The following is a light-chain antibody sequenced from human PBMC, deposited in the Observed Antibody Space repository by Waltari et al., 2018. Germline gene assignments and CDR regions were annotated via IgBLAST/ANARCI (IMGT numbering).Light chain of an antibody. CDR1: QSVSRT. CDR3: QKYGTLPAT. V-gene: IGKV3-20*01. Sequence: EIVLTQSPGTLSLSPGERATLSCRASQSVSRTLAWYQQKPGQAPRLLIYDASTRATGIPDRFRGSGSGTDFSLTNSRLEPEDFAVYYCQKYGTLPATFGQGTKVEIK. J-gene: IGKJ1*01. CDR2: DAS.